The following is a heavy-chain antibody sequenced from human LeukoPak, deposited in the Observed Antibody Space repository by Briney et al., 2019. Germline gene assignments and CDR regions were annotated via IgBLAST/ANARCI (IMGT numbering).Heavy chain of an antibody. Sequence: SETLSLTCTVSGGSISSYYWSWIRQPAGKGLEWIGRIYTSGSTNYNPSLKSRVTMSVDTAKNQFSLKLSSVTAADTAVYYCARVQLERLDYYYYYYMDVWGKGTTVTVSS. CDR1: GGSISSYY. CDR3: ARVQLERLDYYYYYYMDV. CDR2: IYTSGST. D-gene: IGHD1-1*01. J-gene: IGHJ6*03. V-gene: IGHV4-4*07.